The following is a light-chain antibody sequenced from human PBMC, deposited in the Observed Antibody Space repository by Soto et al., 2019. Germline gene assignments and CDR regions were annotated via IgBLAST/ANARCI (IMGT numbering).Light chain of an antibody. CDR2: EVT. CDR1: SGDVGGYNY. V-gene: IGLV2-8*01. Sequence: QSFLTQPPSASGSPGQSVTISCTGTSGDVGGYNYVSWYQQHPGKAPKLMIYEVTKRPSGVPDRFSASKSGNTASLTVSGLQAEDEADYYCSSYGGNNIYVFGSGTKVTVL. J-gene: IGLJ1*01. CDR3: SSYGGNNIYV.